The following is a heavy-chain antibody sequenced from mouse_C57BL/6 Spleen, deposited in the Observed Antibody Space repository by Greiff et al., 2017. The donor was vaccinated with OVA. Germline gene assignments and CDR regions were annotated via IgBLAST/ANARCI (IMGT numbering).Heavy chain of an antibody. CDR2: FYPGSGSI. Sequence: QVHVKQSGAELVKPGASVKLSCKASGYTFTEYTIHWVKQRSGQGLEWIGWFYPGSGSIKYNEKFKDKATLTADKSSSTVYMDLSRLTSEASAVYFCARHGNYYGSSYWYFDVWGTGTTVTVSS. CDR3: ARHGNYYGSSYWYFDV. CDR1: GYTFTEYT. V-gene: IGHV1-62-2*01. J-gene: IGHJ1*03. D-gene: IGHD1-1*01.